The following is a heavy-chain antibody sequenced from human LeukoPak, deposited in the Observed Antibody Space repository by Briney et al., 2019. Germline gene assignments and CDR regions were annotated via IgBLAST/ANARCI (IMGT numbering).Heavy chain of an antibody. D-gene: IGHD6-19*01. V-gene: IGHV4-59*08. CDR1: GGSISSYY. Sequence: SETLSLTCTVSGGSISSYYWNWIRQPPGMGLEWIGYIYYSGSTNYNPSLKSRVTISVDTSKNQFSLKLSSVTAADTAVYYCARPGLGFGAFDIWGQGTKVTVSS. CDR3: ARPGLGFGAFDI. CDR2: IYYSGST. J-gene: IGHJ3*02.